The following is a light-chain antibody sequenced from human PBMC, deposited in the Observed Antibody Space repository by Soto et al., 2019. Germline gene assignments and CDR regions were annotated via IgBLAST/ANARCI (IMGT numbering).Light chain of an antibody. J-gene: IGLJ1*01. CDR1: SSDIGSYNR. V-gene: IGLV2-18*01. CDR2: EVN. Sequence: QSALTQPPSVSGSPGQSVTISCTGISSDIGSYNRVSWYQQPPGTAPKLMIYEVNNRPSGVPDRFSGSTSGDTASLTISGLQAEDDADYYCSLYTTISPYVFGTGTKSPS. CDR3: SLYTTISPYV.